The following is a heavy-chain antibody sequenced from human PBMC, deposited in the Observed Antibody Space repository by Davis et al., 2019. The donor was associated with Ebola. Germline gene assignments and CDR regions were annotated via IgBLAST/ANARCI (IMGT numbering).Heavy chain of an antibody. CDR3: ARDLFASGSLDS. Sequence: GESLKISCAASGFTFSNYWIHWVRQAPGEGLVWVSSINSDGSDINYADSVKGRFTLSRDNAKNTLYLQMNSLRLDDTAVYFCARDLFASGSLDSWGQGTLVTVSS. CDR2: INSDGSDI. V-gene: IGHV3-74*01. CDR1: GFTFSNYW. J-gene: IGHJ4*02. D-gene: IGHD3-10*01.